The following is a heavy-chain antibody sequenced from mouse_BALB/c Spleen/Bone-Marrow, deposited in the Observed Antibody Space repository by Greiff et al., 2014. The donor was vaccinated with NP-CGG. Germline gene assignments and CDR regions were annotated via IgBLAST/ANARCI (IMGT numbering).Heavy chain of an antibody. CDR2: ISDGGNYS. Sequence: VQLKESGGGLVKPGGSLKLSCAASGFTFSDYYTYWLRQTPEKRLEWVATISDGGNYSYYPDSVKGRFTISRDNAKNNLYLQMSSLKSEDTAMYYCARSRMRYGAMDYWGQGTSVTVFS. J-gene: IGHJ4*01. D-gene: IGHD2-10*02. CDR3: ARSRMRYGAMDY. V-gene: IGHV5-4*02. CDR1: GFTFSDYY.